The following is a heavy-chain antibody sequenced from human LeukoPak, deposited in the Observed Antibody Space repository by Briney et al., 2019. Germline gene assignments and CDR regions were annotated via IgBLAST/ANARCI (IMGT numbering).Heavy chain of an antibody. J-gene: IGHJ4*02. CDR3: AKVGSDVRGYDYVWGSHRFGQYFDY. D-gene: IGHD3-16*02. CDR1: GFTFSSYA. Sequence: GGSLRLSCAASGFTFSSYAMSWVRQAPGNGLEWVSAISGSGGSTYYADSVKGRFTISRDNSKNTLYLQMNSLRAEDTAVYYCAKVGSDVRGYDYVWGSHRFGQYFDYWGQGTLVTVSS. CDR2: ISGSGGST. V-gene: IGHV3-23*01.